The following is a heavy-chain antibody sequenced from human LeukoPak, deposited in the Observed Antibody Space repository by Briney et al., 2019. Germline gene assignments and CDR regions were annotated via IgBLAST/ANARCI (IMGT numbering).Heavy chain of an antibody. V-gene: IGHV3-23*01. CDR3: AKRTGTTRLTLWWYYYGMDV. D-gene: IGHD1-1*01. CDR1: GFTFSSYA. CDR2: ISGSGGST. Sequence: QAGGSLRLSCAASGFTFSSYAMSWVRQAPGKGLEWVSAISGSGGSTYYADSVKGRFTISRDNSKNTLYLQMNSLRAEDTAVYYCAKRTGTTRLTLWWYYYGMDVWGQGTTVTVSS. J-gene: IGHJ6*02.